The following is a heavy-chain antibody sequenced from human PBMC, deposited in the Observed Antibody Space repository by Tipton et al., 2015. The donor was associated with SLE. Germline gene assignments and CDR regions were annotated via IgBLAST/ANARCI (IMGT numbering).Heavy chain of an antibody. CDR3: ASRPRGIRPIDY. Sequence: TLSLTCTVSGGSISSGDYYWGWIRQPPGKGLEWIGSIYYSGSTNYNPSLKSRVTISVDTSKNQFSLKLSSVTAADTAVYYCASRPRGIRPIDYWGQGTLVTVSS. CDR1: GGSISSGDYY. V-gene: IGHV4-39*07. CDR2: IYYSGST. J-gene: IGHJ4*02. D-gene: IGHD3-16*01.